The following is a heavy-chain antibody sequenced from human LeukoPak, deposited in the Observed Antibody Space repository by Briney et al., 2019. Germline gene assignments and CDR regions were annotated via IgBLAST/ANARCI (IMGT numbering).Heavy chain of an antibody. CDR2: MIGTSGTT. CDR1: GFTLISYS. V-gene: IGHV3-23*01. CDR3: VKGYSGSYLAMSYFDQ. Sequence: GGSLRLSCAHSGFTLISYSMTWVRQAPRRGVECVSTMIGTSGTTYYAASVKGRFNVSRANSKNTLYLQMNRLRAEDTAEYYCVKGYSGSYLAMSYFDQRGPGTLVTVAS. D-gene: IGHD1-26*01. J-gene: IGHJ4*02.